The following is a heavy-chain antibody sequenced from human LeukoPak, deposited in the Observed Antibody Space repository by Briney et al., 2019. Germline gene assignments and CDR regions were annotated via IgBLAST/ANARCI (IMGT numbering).Heavy chain of an antibody. D-gene: IGHD6-19*01. Sequence: SETLSLTCTVSGGSISSYYWSWIRQPPGKGLEWIGYIYYSGSTNYSPSLKSRVTISVDTSKNQFSLKLSSVTAADTAVYYCARAASGWIHYWGQGTLVTVSS. J-gene: IGHJ4*02. CDR2: IYYSGST. V-gene: IGHV4-59*01. CDR3: ARAASGWIHY. CDR1: GGSISSYY.